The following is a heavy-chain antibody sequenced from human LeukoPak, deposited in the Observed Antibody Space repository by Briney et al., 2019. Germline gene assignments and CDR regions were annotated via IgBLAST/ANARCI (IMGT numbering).Heavy chain of an antibody. J-gene: IGHJ3*02. D-gene: IGHD1-26*01. V-gene: IGHV1-24*01. CDR2: FDPEDGET. CDR1: GYTLTELS. CDR3: ATESYSVSYLYAFDI. Sequence: ASVKVSCKVSGYTLTELSMHWVRQAPGKGLEWMGGFDPEDGETIYAQKFQGRVTMTEDTSTDTAYMELSSLRSEDTAAYYCATESYSVSYLYAFDIWGQGTMVTVSS.